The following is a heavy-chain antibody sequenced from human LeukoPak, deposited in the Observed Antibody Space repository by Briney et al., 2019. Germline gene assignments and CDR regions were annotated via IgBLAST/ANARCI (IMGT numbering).Heavy chain of an antibody. Sequence: GGSLRLSSAASGFTFSSYSMNWVRQAPGKGLEWVSSISSSSSYIYYADSVKGRFTISRDNAKNSLYLQMNSLRAEDTAAYYCARDRTGSDGSGGYYLTDYWGQGTLVTVSS. J-gene: IGHJ4*02. V-gene: IGHV3-21*01. CDR1: GFTFSSYS. D-gene: IGHD3-10*01. CDR3: ARDRTGSDGSGGYYLTDY. CDR2: ISSSSSYI.